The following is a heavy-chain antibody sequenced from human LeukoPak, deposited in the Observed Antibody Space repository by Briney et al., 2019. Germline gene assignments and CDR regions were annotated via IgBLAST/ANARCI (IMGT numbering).Heavy chain of an antibody. CDR3: ARLEYSSGWTKKYYFDY. Sequence: SETLSLTCTVSGGSISSYYWSWIRQPPGKGLEWIGYIYYSGSTNYNPSLKSRVTISVDTSKNQFSLKLSSVTAADTAVYYRARLEYSSGWTKKYYFDYWGQGTLVTVSS. V-gene: IGHV4-59*08. CDR2: IYYSGST. D-gene: IGHD6-19*01. CDR1: GGSISSYY. J-gene: IGHJ4*02.